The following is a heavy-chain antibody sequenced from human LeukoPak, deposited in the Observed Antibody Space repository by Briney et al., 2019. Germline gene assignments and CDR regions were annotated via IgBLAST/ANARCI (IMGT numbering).Heavy chain of an antibody. J-gene: IGHJ5*02. D-gene: IGHD6-19*01. Sequence: ASVKVSCKASGYTFTGYYMHWVRQAPGQGLEWMGRINPNSGGTNYAQKLQGRVTMTTDTSTSTAYMELRSLRSDDTAVYYCARDRAVAGPDNWFDPWGQGTLVTVSS. CDR1: GYTFTGYY. CDR3: ARDRAVAGPDNWFDP. CDR2: INPNSGGT. V-gene: IGHV1-2*06.